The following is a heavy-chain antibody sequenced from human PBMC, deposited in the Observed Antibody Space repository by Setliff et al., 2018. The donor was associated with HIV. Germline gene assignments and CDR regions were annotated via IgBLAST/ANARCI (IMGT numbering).Heavy chain of an antibody. V-gene: IGHV4-39*01. CDR3: ASRVYYYDSNNFLREEGFDP. CDR1: GGSASNSRYY. J-gene: IGHJ5*02. Sequence: PSETLSLTCNVSGGSASNSRYYWAWIRQPPGKGLEYIGSIHYNERTYYNPSLKSRVAISIDTSKNQFSLNLTSVTAADTAVYYCASRVYYYDSNNFLREEGFDPWGQGTLVTVSS. CDR2: IHYNERT. D-gene: IGHD3-22*01.